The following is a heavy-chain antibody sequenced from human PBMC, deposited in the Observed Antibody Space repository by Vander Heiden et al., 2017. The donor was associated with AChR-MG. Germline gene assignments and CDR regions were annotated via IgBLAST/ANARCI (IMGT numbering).Heavy chain of an antibody. V-gene: IGHV1-46*01. J-gene: IGHJ4*02. CDR3: AKREMATISGVVY. Sequence: QVQLVQSGAEVKKPGASVKVSCKASGYTFTSYYMHWVRQAPGQGLEWMGIINPSGGSTSYAQKVQGRVTMTRDTSTSTVYMEMRRMRSEDTAVYYFAKREMATISGVVYWGQVTLVTVSS. D-gene: IGHD5-12*01. CDR1: GYTFTSYY. CDR2: INPSGGST.